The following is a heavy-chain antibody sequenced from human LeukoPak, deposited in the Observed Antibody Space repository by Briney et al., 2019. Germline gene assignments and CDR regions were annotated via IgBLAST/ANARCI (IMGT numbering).Heavy chain of an antibody. Sequence: GGSLRLSCAASGLTFSDYYMSWIRQAPGKGLEWVSYISSSGSTIYYADSVKGRFTISRDNAKNSLYLQMNSLRAEDTAVYYCARDFVPYSLYFDYWGQGTLATVFS. D-gene: IGHD2-21*01. J-gene: IGHJ4*02. CDR2: ISSSGSTI. CDR3: ARDFVPYSLYFDY. CDR1: GLTFSDYY. V-gene: IGHV3-11*01.